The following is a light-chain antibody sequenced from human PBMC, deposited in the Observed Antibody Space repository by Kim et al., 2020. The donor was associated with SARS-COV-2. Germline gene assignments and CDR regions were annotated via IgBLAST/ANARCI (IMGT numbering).Light chain of an antibody. Sequence: DIQMTQSPSSLSASVGDRVTITCRASQAISNHLAWYQLKPGKVPRLLVYGAFNLQSGVPSRFSGGRSGTDFTLTISSLQPEDVATYYCQKYNSAPRTFGQGTKVDIK. CDR1: QAISNH. J-gene: IGKJ1*01. V-gene: IGKV1-27*01. CDR3: QKYNSAPRT. CDR2: GAF.